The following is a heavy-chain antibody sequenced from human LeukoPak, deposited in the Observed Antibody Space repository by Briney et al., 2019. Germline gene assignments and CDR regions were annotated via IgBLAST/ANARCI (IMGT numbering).Heavy chain of an antibody. D-gene: IGHD6-13*01. CDR2: ISTTSSYT. Sequence: PGGSLRLSCEASGFTFSDYYMSWIRQAPGKGLEWVSYISTTSSYTNYADSVKGRFTISRDNPKNSLYLQMNSLRAEDTAVYYCARTSMRLATAGLVDYWGQGTLVTVSS. J-gene: IGHJ4*02. V-gene: IGHV3-11*03. CDR3: ARTSMRLATAGLVDY. CDR1: GFTFSDYY.